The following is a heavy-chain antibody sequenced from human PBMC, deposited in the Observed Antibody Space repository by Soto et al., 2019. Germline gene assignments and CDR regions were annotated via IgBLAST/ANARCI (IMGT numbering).Heavy chain of an antibody. CDR1: GGSFSGYY. CDR2: INHSGST. V-gene: IGHV4-34*01. J-gene: IGHJ4*02. CDR3: ARGLHYYDSSGYYSFFYY. Sequence: SESLSLTCAVYGGSFSGYYWSWIRQPPGKGLEWIGEINHSGSTNYNPSLKSRVTISVDTSKNQFSLKLSSVTAADTAVYYCARGLHYYDSSGYYSFFYYWGQGTLVTVSS. D-gene: IGHD3-22*01.